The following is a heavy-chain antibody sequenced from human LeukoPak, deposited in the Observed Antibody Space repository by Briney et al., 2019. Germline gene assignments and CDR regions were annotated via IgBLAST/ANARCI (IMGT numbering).Heavy chain of an antibody. V-gene: IGHV1-18*01. J-gene: IGHJ5*02. CDR1: GYTFTSYG. CDR2: ISAYNGNT. CDR3: ARFPYYYDSSEGGFAP. D-gene: IGHD3-22*01. Sequence: ASVKVSCKASGYTFTSYGISWVRQAPGQGLEWMGWISAYNGNTNYAQKLQGRVTMTTDTSTSTAYMELRSLRSDDTAMYYCARFPYYYDSSEGGFAPWAREPLVTVSS.